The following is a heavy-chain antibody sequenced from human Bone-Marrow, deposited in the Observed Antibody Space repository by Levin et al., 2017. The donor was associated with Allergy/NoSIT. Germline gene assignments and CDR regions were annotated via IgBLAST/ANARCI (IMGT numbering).Heavy chain of an antibody. V-gene: IGHV4-59*01. Sequence: PSETLSLTCTVSGDSIRNYCWTWIRQPPGKGLEWIGCIDYSGSTNYNPSLKSRVTISVDTSEHQFSLKLISVPAADSAVYYCARDRDDYDAVDVWGRGTTVTVSS. J-gene: IGHJ6*02. CDR2: IDYSGST. D-gene: IGHD3-10*01. CDR3: ARDRDDYDAVDV. CDR1: GDSIRNYC.